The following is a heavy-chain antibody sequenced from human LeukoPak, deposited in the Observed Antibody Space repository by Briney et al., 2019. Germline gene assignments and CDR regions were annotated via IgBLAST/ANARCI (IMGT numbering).Heavy chain of an antibody. D-gene: IGHD6-13*01. Sequence: GGSLRLSCAASGFTVSGNYMSWVRQAPGKGLEWVSIIYSGGTTYYADSVKGRFTISRDNSKNTLDLQMNSLRAEDTAVYYCAKEGVAAAGTRQAFFDLWGQGTLVTVSS. CDR1: GFTVSGNY. CDR3: AKEGVAAAGTRQAFFDL. J-gene: IGHJ5*02. V-gene: IGHV3-53*01. CDR2: IYSGGTT.